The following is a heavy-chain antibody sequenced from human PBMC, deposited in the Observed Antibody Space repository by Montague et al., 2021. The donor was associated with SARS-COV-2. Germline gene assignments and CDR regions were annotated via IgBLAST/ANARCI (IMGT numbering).Heavy chain of an antibody. CDR3: ARGGDTNWFDP. J-gene: IGHJ5*02. V-gene: IGHV4-59*01. Sequence: SETLSLTCTVSGGSISSYYWSWIRQPPAKGLEWNGYSYYSGSTNYNHSLKSQVTKSVDTAKNKFSLKLSPVTVADTAVYYCARGGDTNWFDPWGQGTLVTVSS. CDR2: SYYSGST. D-gene: IGHD2-21*01. CDR1: GGSISSYY.